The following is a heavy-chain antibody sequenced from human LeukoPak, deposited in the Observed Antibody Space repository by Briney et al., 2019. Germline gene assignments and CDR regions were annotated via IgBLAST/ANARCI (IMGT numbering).Heavy chain of an antibody. D-gene: IGHD4-17*01. CDR1: GFTFSSYS. CDR2: TNWNGGST. J-gene: IGHJ4*02. CDR3: ARGYDYGDYVYHY. Sequence: RSGGSLRLSCAASGFTFSSYSMNWVRQAPGKGLEWVSGTNWNGGSTGYADSVKGRFTISRDNAKNSLYLQMNSLRAEDTALYYCARGYDYGDYVYHYWGQGTLVTVSS. V-gene: IGHV3-20*04.